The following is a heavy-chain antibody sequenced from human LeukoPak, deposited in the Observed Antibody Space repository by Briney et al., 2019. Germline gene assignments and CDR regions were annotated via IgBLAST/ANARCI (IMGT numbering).Heavy chain of an antibody. CDR1: GYTFTSYD. D-gene: IGHD3-16*02. Sequence: ASVKVSCKASGYTFTSYDINWVRQAPGQGLEWMGYMNPGSGKTVYAQKFQGRVTMTTNTSISTAYMELSSLRSEDTAVYYCARVPREIASIWGQGTMVTVSS. CDR2: MNPGSGKT. V-gene: IGHV1-8*01. CDR3: ARVPREIASI. J-gene: IGHJ3*02.